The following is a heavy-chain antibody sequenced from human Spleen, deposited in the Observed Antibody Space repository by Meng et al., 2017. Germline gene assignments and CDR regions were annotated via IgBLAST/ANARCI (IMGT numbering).Heavy chain of an antibody. Sequence: GGGVEEPGASVKVSCKPSGSNLPDYWLLWVRRAPGQGLEWMGRIDPKSGDTHYAQRFQGRVTMTGDTSISTAYMELSRLRSDDTAVYYCARDELQYCSSTSCYDNYWGQGTLVTVSS. D-gene: IGHD2-2*01. CDR3: ARDELQYCSSTSCYDNY. J-gene: IGHJ4*02. CDR1: GSNLPDYW. CDR2: IDPKSGDT. V-gene: IGHV1-2*06.